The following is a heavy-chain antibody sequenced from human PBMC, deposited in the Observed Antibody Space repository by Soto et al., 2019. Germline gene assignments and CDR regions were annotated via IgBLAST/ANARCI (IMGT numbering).Heavy chain of an antibody. Sequence: QITLKESGPTLVKPTQTLTLTCTFSGFSLSTSGVGVGWIRQPPGKALEWLALIYWDDDKRYSPSLKSRLTITKDTSKNQVVLIMTNMDPVDTATYYCAPLPTAIVGATSHYYYGMDVWGQGTTVTVSS. D-gene: IGHD1-26*01. CDR1: GFSLSTSGVG. CDR2: IYWDDDK. V-gene: IGHV2-5*02. CDR3: APLPTAIVGATSHYYYGMDV. J-gene: IGHJ6*02.